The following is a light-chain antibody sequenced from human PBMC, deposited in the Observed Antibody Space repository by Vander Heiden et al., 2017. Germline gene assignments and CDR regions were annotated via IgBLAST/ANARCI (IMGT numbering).Light chain of an antibody. CDR2: ITN. CDR1: SGSVSTSYY. CDR3: VLYMGSGIWV. J-gene: IGLJ2*01. Sequence: QTVVTQEPSLSVSPGGTVTLTCGLSSGSVSTSYYPSWYQQTPGQAPRTLIYITNTRSSGVPDRFSGSILGNKAALTITGAQADDESDYYCVLYMGSGIWVFGGGTKLTVL. V-gene: IGLV8-61*01.